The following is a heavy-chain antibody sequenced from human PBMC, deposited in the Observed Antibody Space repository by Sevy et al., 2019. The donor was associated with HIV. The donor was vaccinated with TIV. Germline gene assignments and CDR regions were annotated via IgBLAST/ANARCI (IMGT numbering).Heavy chain of an antibody. V-gene: IGHV1-69*13. D-gene: IGHD2-2*01. CDR1: GGTFSSYA. CDR3: ASPAGYCSSTSCYGIYYYYGMDV. Sequence: ASVKVSCKASGGTFSSYAISWVRQAPGQGLEWMGGIIPIFGTANYAQKFQGRVTITADESTSTAYMELSSLRSEDTAGYYCASPAGYCSSTSCYGIYYYYGMDVWGQGTTVTVSS. CDR2: IIPIFGTA. J-gene: IGHJ6*02.